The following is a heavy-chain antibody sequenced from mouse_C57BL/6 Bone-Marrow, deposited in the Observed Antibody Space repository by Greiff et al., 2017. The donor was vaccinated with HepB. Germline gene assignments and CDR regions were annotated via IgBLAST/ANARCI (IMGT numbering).Heavy chain of an antibody. CDR1: GYSFTDHH. Sequence: VQPQQSGPELVKPGASVKIFCKASGYSFTDHHMNRVKESNGTSPEWIGVIYSNYSTTSFNQKFKGKATFTVDHSSSTAYMQLNSLTSEDSAVYYCARGGYYGFDYWGQGTTLTVSS. CDR2: IYSNYSTT. D-gene: IGHD1-1*01. CDR3: ARGGYYGFDY. J-gene: IGHJ2*01. V-gene: IGHV1-39*01.